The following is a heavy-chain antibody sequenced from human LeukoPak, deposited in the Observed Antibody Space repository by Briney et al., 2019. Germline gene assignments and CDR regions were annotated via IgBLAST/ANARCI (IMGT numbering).Heavy chain of an antibody. CDR2: IYTSGST. D-gene: IGHD1-26*01. CDR3: ARWTGGYFGTADAFDI. V-gene: IGHV4-4*07. J-gene: IGHJ3*02. CDR1: GDSISNYY. Sequence: SETLSLTCNVSGDSISNYYWSWIRQPAGKGLEWIGRIYTSGSTNYNPSLKSRVTISVDTSKNQFSLKLSSVTAADTAVYYCARWTGGYFGTADAFDIWGQGTMVTVSS.